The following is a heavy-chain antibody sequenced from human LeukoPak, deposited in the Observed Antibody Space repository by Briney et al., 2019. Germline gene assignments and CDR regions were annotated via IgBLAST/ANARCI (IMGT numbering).Heavy chain of an antibody. J-gene: IGHJ4*02. CDR3: ARGYNYGHALDY. V-gene: IGHV1-2*02. Sequence: ASVKVSCKASGYTFSVYYMHWVRQAPGKGLEWMAWINPKSGGTNYAQKFQGRVTMTRDTSISTAYMELSRLRSDDTAVYYCARGYNYGHALDYRGQGTLVTVSS. CDR2: INPKSGGT. D-gene: IGHD5-18*01. CDR1: GYTFSVYY.